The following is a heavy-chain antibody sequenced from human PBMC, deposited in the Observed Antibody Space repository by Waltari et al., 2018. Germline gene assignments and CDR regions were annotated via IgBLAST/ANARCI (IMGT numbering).Heavy chain of an antibody. J-gene: IGHJ4*02. CDR3: ARDVDTAMVDY. Sequence: EVQLVESGGGLVKPGGSLSLSCEASDFTFSSFRMNWVRQAPGKGLEWVSSISSSSSYIYYADSVKGRFTISRDNAKNSLYLQMNSLRAEDTAVYYCARDVDTAMVDYWGQGTLVTVSS. D-gene: IGHD5-18*01. V-gene: IGHV3-21*01. CDR2: ISSSSSYI. CDR1: DFTFSSFR.